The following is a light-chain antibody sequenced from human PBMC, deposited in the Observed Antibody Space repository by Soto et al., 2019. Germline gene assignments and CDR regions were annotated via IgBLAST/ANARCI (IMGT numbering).Light chain of an antibody. CDR3: SSYTSSSTAYV. Sequence: QSVLTQPAAVSGSPGQSITISCTGTSSDVGGYNYVSWYQQHPGKAPKLMIYDVCNRPSGVSNRFSGSKSGNTASLTISGLQAEDEADYYCSSYTSSSTAYVVGTGTKVTVL. J-gene: IGLJ1*01. V-gene: IGLV2-14*01. CDR1: SSDVGGYNY. CDR2: DVC.